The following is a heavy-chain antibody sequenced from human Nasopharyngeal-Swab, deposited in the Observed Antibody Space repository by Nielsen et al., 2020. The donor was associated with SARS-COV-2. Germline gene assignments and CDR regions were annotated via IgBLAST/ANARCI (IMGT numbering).Heavy chain of an antibody. Sequence: SGPTLVKPTQTLTLTCTFSGFSLSTSGMCVSWIRQPPGKALEWLALIEWDDDKYYSTSLKTRPTIPKDTSKNQVVLTMTNMDTVDTATYYCARSELRFLEWSSFDPWGQGTLVTVSS. CDR1: GFSLSTSGMC. CDR3: ARSELRFLEWSSFDP. D-gene: IGHD3-3*01. CDR2: IEWDDDK. J-gene: IGHJ5*02. V-gene: IGHV2-70*01.